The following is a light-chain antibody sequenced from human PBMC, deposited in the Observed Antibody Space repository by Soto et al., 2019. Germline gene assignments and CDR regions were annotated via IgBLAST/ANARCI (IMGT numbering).Light chain of an antibody. V-gene: IGLV1-40*01. CDR2: GNS. CDR3: QSYDSSLSVV. Sequence: QAVVTQPPSVSGAPGQRVTISCTGSSSNIGAGYDVHWYQQLPGTAPKLLIYGNSNRPSGVPDRFPGSKSGTSASLAITGLQAEDEADYYCQSYDSSLSVVFGGGTKLTVL. J-gene: IGLJ2*01. CDR1: SSNIGAGYD.